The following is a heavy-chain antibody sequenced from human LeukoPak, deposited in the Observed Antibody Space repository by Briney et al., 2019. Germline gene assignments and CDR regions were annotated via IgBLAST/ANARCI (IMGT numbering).Heavy chain of an antibody. CDR2: ISYDGSNK. CDR1: GFTFSSYA. V-gene: IGHV3-30*04. J-gene: IGHJ5*02. D-gene: IGHD2-15*01. CDR3: AKDGIIGNWFDP. Sequence: GGSLRLSCAASGFTFSSYAMHWVRQAPGKGLEWVAVISYDGSNKYYADSVKGRFTISRDNSKNTLYLQMNSLRAEDTAVYYCAKDGIIGNWFDPWGQGTLVTVSS.